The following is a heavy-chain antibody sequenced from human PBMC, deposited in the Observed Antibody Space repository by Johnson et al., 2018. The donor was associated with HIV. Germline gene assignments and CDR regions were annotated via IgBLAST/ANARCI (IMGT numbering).Heavy chain of an antibody. J-gene: IGHJ3*02. D-gene: IGHD1-26*01. CDR2: ISYDGSTK. CDR3: AKGGPTTGDTLDI. Sequence: VQLVESGGGVVQPGRSLRLSCAASGFSFSTYAMHWVRQAPGKGLEWVAVISYDGSTKYYADSVKGRFTISRDNSKNTLYLQMNSLRVEDTAVYYCAKGGPTTGDTLDIWGQGTMVTVSS. CDR1: GFSFSTYA. V-gene: IGHV3-30-3*01.